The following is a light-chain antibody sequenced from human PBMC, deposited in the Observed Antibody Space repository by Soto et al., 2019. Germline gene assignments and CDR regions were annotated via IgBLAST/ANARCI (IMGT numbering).Light chain of an antibody. J-gene: IGKJ1*01. V-gene: IGKV3-11*01. CDR3: QQRSSWPRT. CDR2: DAS. Sequence: EIVLTQSASTLSLSPGGRATLSWRASQSVSSYLAWYQQKPGQAPRLLIYDASNRATGIPARFSGSGSGTDFTLTISSLEPEDFAIYYCQQRSSWPRTFGRGTKVDIK. CDR1: QSVSSY.